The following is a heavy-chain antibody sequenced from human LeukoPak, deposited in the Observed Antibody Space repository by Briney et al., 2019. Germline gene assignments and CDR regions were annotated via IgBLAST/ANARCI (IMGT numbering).Heavy chain of an antibody. V-gene: IGHV1-2*02. Sequence: ASVKVPCKASGYTFTGYYMHWVRQAPGQGLEWMGWINPNSGGTNYAQKFQGRVTMTRDTSISTAYMELSRLRSDDTAVYYCAKSKPTYYYYMDVWGKGTTVTVSS. CDR3: AKSKPTYYYYMDV. J-gene: IGHJ6*03. D-gene: IGHD1-14*01. CDR1: GYTFTGYY. CDR2: INPNSGGT.